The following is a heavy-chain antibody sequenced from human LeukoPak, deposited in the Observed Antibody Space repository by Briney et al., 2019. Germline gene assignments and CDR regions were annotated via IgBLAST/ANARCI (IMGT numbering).Heavy chain of an antibody. CDR3: ARDWPRFWSGYYPFDY. Sequence: ASVNVSRKASGDTFTSSGISWVRQAPGQGLEWMGWISAYNGNTNYAQKLQGRVTMTTDTSTSTAYMELRSLRSDDTAVYYCARDWPRFWSGYYPFDYWGQGTLITVSS. J-gene: IGHJ4*02. D-gene: IGHD3-3*01. CDR1: GDTFTSSG. V-gene: IGHV1-18*01. CDR2: ISAYNGNT.